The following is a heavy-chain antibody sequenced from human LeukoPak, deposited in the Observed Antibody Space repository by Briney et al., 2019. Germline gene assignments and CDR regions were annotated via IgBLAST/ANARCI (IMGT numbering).Heavy chain of an antibody. CDR3: TTDGAAEMSPFDL. CDR2: IKSKTDGGTT. Sequence: PGGSLRLSCAASGFTFSNAWMSWVRQAPGKGLEWVGRIKSKTDGGTTDYAAPVKGRFTISSDDSKNTLYLQMNSLKTGDTAVYYCTTDGAAEMSPFDLWGRGTLVTVSS. J-gene: IGHJ2*01. CDR1: GFTFSNAW. V-gene: IGHV3-15*01. D-gene: IGHD5-24*01.